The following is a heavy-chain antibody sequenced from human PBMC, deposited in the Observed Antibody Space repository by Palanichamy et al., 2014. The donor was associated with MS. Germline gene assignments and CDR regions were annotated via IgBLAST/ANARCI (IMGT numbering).Heavy chain of an antibody. CDR3: ARDIGPVPGGYYYGLDV. J-gene: IGHJ6*02. CDR1: GYTFSSYG. D-gene: IGHD3-10*01. Sequence: QVQLVQSGAEVKEPGASVRVSCKASGYTFSSYGISWARQAPGQGLEWMGWISTYNGNTKYAQKFQDRVTMTTDTSTTTAHMDLRSLRSDDSAVYFCARDIGPVPGGYYYGLDVWGQGTTVTVSS. CDR2: ISTYNGNT. V-gene: IGHV1-18*04.